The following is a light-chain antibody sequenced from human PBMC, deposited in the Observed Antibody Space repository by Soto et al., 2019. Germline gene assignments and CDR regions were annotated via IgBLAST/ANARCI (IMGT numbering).Light chain of an antibody. CDR3: SSYTSSSTDV. CDR2: GDN. Sequence: QSVLTQPPSVSGAPGQRVSISCTGSTSNIGAPYDVHWYQHLPGTAPKLLIYGDNNRPSGVPDRFSGSKSGTSASLAITRLQAEDEAEYYCSSYTSSSTDVFGTGTKVTVL. V-gene: IGLV1-40*01. CDR1: TSNIGAPYD. J-gene: IGLJ1*01.